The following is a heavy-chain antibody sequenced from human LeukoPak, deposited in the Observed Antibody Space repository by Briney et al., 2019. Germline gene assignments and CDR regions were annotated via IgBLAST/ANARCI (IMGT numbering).Heavy chain of an antibody. J-gene: IGHJ1*01. CDR2: IYYSGST. D-gene: IGHD1-26*01. V-gene: IGHV4-59*01. Sequence: PSETLSLTCTVSGGSISSYYWSWIRQPPGKGLEWIGYIYYSGSTKYKPSLKSRVTISVDTSKNQFSLKLSSVTAADTAVYYCARGGVGVNPTRLQHWGQGTLVTVSS. CDR1: GGSISSYY. CDR3: ARGGVGVNPTRLQH.